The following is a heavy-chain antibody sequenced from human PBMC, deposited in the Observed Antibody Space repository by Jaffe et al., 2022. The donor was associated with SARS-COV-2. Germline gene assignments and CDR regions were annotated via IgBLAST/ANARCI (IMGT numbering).Heavy chain of an antibody. CDR2: TYSGGST. V-gene: IGHV3-53*02. CDR1: GLTVSSNS. Sequence: EVQMVETGGGLIQPGGSLRLSCAASGLTVSSNSMSWVRQAPGKGLEWVSTTYSGGSTYYADSVKGRFTISRDHSKNTLYLQMNSLRAEDTAVYYCARWSTGQRAFDIWGQGTMVTVSS. D-gene: IGHD4-17*01. CDR3: ARWSTGQRAFDI. J-gene: IGHJ3*02.